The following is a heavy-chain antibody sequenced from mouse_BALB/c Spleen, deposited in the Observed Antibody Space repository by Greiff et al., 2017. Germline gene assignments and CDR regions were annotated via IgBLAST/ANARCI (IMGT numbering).Heavy chain of an antibody. CDR1: GFTFSSYA. V-gene: IGHV5-6-5*01. Sequence: EVNVVESGGGLVKPGGSLKLSCAASGFTFSSYAMSWVRQTPEKRLEWVASISSGGSTYYPDSVKGRFTISRENARNILYLQMSSMRSEDTAMYYCARDGNYYLDYWGQGTTLTVSS. CDR2: ISSGGST. J-gene: IGHJ2*01. D-gene: IGHD2-1*01. CDR3: ARDGNYYLDY.